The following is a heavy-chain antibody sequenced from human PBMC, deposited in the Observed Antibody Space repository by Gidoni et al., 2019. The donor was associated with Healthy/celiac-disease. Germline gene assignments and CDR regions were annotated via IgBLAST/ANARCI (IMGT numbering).Heavy chain of an antibody. Sequence: VQLVQSGAEVKKPGASVKVSCKASGYTFTSYAMHWVRQAPGQRLEWMGWINAGNGNTKYSQKFQGRVTITRDTSASTAYMELSSLRSEDTAVYYCARDMDGQGYFDYWGQGTLVTVSS. CDR3: ARDMDGQGYFDY. CDR2: INAGNGNT. J-gene: IGHJ4*02. D-gene: IGHD2-2*03. V-gene: IGHV1-3*01. CDR1: GYTFTSYA.